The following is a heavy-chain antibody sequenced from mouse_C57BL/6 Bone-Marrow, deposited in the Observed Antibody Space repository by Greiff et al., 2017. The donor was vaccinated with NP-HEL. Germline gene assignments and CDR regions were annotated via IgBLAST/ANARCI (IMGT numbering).Heavy chain of an antibody. Sequence: EVKLVESGGDLVKPGGSLKLSCAASGFTFSSYGMSWVRQTPDKRLEWVATISSGGSYTYYPDSVKGRFTISRDTAKNTLYLQMSSLKSEDTAMYYCARRGDWGKGTLVTVSA. CDR1: GFTFSSYG. CDR3: ARRGD. V-gene: IGHV5-6*02. J-gene: IGHJ3*01. CDR2: ISSGGSYT.